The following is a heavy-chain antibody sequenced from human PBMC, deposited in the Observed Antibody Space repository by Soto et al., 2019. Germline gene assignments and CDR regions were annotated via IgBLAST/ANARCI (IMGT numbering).Heavy chain of an antibody. CDR3: ARDGNNWNDLNYYYYGMDV. V-gene: IGHV1-69*01. Sequence: QVQLVQSGAEVKKPGSSVKVSCKASGGTFSSYAISWVRQAPGQGLEWMGGIIPIFGTANYAQKFQGRVTITADESTSTAYMELSSLRSEDTAVYYCARDGNNWNDLNYYYYGMDVWGQGTTVTVSS. CDR1: GGTFSSYA. CDR2: IIPIFGTA. J-gene: IGHJ6*02. D-gene: IGHD1-1*01.